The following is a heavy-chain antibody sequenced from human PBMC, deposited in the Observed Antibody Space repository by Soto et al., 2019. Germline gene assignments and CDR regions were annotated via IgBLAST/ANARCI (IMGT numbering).Heavy chain of an antibody. CDR1: GLTFSSYA. CDR2: ISGSGSST. J-gene: IGHJ2*01. V-gene: IGHV3-23*01. Sequence: GGSLRLSCAASGLTFSSYAMNWVRQAPGKGLEWVSGISGSGSSTYYAGSVKGRFTISRDNSKNTLYLRMNSLRAEDTAVYYCAKEESSSWAVVSWYFGLWGRGTLVTVSS. D-gene: IGHD6-13*01. CDR3: AKEESSSWAVVSWYFGL.